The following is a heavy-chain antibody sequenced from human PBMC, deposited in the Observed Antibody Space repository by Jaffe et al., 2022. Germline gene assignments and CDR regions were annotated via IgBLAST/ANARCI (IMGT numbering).Heavy chain of an antibody. D-gene: IGHD2-15*01. CDR3: ARDKGYCSGGSCYGVFDY. CDR1: GGSISSYY. CDR2: IYYSGST. Sequence: QVQLQESGPGLVKPSETLSLTCTVSGGSISSYYWSWIRQPPGKGLEWIGYIYYSGSTNYNPSLKSRVTISVDTSKNQFSLKLSSVTAADTAVYYCARDKGYCSGGSCYGVFDYWGQGTLVTVSS. V-gene: IGHV4-59*01. J-gene: IGHJ4*02.